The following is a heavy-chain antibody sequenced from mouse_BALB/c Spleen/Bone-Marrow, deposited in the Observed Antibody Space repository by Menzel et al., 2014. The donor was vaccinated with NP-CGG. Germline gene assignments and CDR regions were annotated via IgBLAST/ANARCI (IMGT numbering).Heavy chain of an antibody. V-gene: IGHV1-69*01. CDR2: IDTSDSYT. Sequence: QVQLQQSGAELVMPGASVKMSCKASGYTFTDYWMHWVKQRPGQGLEWIGAIDTSDSYTSYNQKFKGKATLTVDESSSTDYMQLSSLTSEGSAVYYCAFYYGNYGDYWGQGTPLTVSS. CDR1: GYTFTDYW. CDR3: AFYYGNYGDY. J-gene: IGHJ2*01. D-gene: IGHD2-1*01.